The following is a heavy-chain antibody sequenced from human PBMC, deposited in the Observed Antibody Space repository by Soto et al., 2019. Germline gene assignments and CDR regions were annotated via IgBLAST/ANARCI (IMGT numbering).Heavy chain of an antibody. D-gene: IGHD4-4*01. V-gene: IGHV4-30-4*01. CDR3: ARDSDGDSNYVYNWFDP. CDR1: GGSINSGDYY. J-gene: IGHJ5*02. CDR2: IYYSGST. Sequence: PSETLSLTCPVSGGSINSGDYYWSWIRQPPAKGLEWIGHIYYSGSTYYNPSLKSRVTISADMSENQFSLKLSSVTAADTAVYYCARDSDGDSNYVYNWFDPWGQGTLVAVSS.